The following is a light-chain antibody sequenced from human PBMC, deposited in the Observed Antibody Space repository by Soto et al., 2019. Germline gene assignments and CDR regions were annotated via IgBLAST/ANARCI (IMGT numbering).Light chain of an antibody. CDR2: EVT. CDR1: SGDVGGYNF. Sequence: QSALTQPASVSGSPGQSITISCTGTSGDVGGYNFVSWYQQLPGEGPKLIIYEVTNRPSGVSDRFSGSKSGYTASLTISGLQXXXEXDXYCSSYSSKSTPVFGGGTKLTVL. V-gene: IGLV2-14*01. CDR3: SSYSSKSTPV. J-gene: IGLJ3*02.